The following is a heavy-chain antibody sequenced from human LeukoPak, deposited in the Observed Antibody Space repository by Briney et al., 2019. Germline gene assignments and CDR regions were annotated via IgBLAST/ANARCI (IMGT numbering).Heavy chain of an antibody. CDR2: IHNGGRT. J-gene: IGHJ4*02. V-gene: IGHV4-61*02. CDR1: GGPISSGSFY. D-gene: IGHD3-10*01. CDR3: ARGRDGSSYYFDY. Sequence: PSETLSLTCTVSGGPISSGSFYWRWTRQPAGKGLEWIGRIHNGGRTNYNPSLKSRVTISVDTSKNQFSLKLSSMTAADTAVYYCARGRDGSSYYFDYWGQGSLVTVSS.